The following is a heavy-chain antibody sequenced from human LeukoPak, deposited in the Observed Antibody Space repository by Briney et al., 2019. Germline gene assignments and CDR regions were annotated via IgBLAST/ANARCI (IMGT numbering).Heavy chain of an antibody. J-gene: IGHJ4*02. CDR3: ARSTYYYDSSGYYYVY. D-gene: IGHD3-22*01. CDR2: IYPGDSDT. Sequence: GESLKISCKGSGYSFTSYWIGWVRQMPGKGLEWMGIIYPGDSDTRYSPSFQGQVTISADKPISTAYLQWSSLKASDTAMYYCARSTYYYDSSGYYYVYWGQGTLVTVSS. V-gene: IGHV5-51*04. CDR1: GYSFTSYW.